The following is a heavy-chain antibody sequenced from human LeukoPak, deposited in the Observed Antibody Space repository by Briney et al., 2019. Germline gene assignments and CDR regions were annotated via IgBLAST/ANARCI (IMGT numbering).Heavy chain of an antibody. CDR3: AKGKDTLNPYWYFDV. D-gene: IGHD2-15*01. V-gene: IGHV3-20*04. J-gene: IGHJ2*01. CDR2: INWSGVST. Sequence: PGGSLRLSCAASGFTFDDHAMSWVRQAPGKGLEWVSGINWSGVSTGYADSVKGRFTISRDNTKNSLFLQMNSLRAEDTAFYYCAKGKDTLNPYWYFDVWGRGTLVTVSS. CDR1: GFTFDDHA.